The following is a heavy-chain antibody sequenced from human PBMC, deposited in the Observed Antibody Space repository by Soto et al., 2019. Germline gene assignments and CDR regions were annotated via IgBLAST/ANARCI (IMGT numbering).Heavy chain of an antibody. Sequence: SEKVSCKASGGTFSSYAISWVRQAPGQGLEWMGGIIPIFGTANYAQKFQGRVTITADESTSTAYMELSSLRSEDTAVYYCASRPVDTAMVTATYYGMDVWGQGTTVTVS. J-gene: IGHJ6*02. V-gene: IGHV1-69*13. D-gene: IGHD5-18*01. CDR3: ASRPVDTAMVTATYYGMDV. CDR1: GGTFSSYA. CDR2: IIPIFGTA.